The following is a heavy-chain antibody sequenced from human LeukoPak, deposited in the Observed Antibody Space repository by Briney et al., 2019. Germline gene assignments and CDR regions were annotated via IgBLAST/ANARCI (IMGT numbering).Heavy chain of an antibody. V-gene: IGHV4-39*07. CDR1: GGSISSSSYY. J-gene: IGHJ5*02. Sequence: PSETLSLTCTVSGGSISSSSYYWGWIRQPPGKGLEWIGEINHSGSTNYNPSLKSRVTISVDTSKNQFSLKLSSVTAADTAVYYCARGTHYCSGGSCYVWFDPWGQGTLVTVSS. CDR3: ARGTHYCSGGSCYVWFDP. D-gene: IGHD2-15*01. CDR2: INHSGST.